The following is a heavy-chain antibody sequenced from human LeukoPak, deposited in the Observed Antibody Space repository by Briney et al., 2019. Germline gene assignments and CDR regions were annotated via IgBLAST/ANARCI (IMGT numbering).Heavy chain of an antibody. CDR3: ARDPAIWYYDSSGYGDYFNL. CDR2: INHSGST. V-gene: IGHV4-34*01. Sequence: SETLALTCAVYGGSFSGYYWSWIRQPPGKGLEWIGEINHSGSTNYHPSLKSRVTISVDTSKNQFSLKLSTVTAADTAVYYCARDPAIWYYDSSGYGDYFNLWG. D-gene: IGHD3-22*01. CDR1: GGSFSGYY. J-gene: IGHJ4*01.